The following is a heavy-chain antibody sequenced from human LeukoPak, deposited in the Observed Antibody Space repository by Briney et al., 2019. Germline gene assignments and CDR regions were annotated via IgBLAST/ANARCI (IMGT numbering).Heavy chain of an antibody. CDR1: GYTFINYA. CDR2: INAGNGNT. D-gene: IGHD1-26*01. CDR3: ARSLGMGATLDY. V-gene: IGHV1-3*03. J-gene: IGHJ4*02. Sequence: ASVKVSFKASGYTFINYAMHWGRPAPGQRVEWMGWINAGNGNTRYSQEFKGRGTITRATSASTVYMELSSLRSEDMAVYFCARSLGMGATLDYWGRGTLVTVSS.